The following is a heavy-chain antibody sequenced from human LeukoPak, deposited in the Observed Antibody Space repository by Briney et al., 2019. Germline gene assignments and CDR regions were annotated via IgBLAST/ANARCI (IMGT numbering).Heavy chain of an antibody. J-gene: IGHJ4*02. CDR2: ISGSGGST. CDR3: ASTGYYSYFDH. CDR1: GFTFSSYA. D-gene: IGHD3-9*01. Sequence: PGGSLRLSCAASGFTFSSYAMSWVRQAPGKGLEWVSAISGSGGSTYYADSEKGRFTISRDNSKNTLYLQMNSLRAEDMAVYYCASTGYYSYFDHWGQGTLVTVSS. V-gene: IGHV3-23*01.